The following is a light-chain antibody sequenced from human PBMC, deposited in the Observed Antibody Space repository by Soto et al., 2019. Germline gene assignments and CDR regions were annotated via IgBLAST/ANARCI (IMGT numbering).Light chain of an antibody. Sequence: EIVMTQSPATLSVSPGESATLSCRASQSIRGHLAWYQLRPGQAPRVLIYASSTRATGVPARFSGSGSGTEFTLTVSSLQSEDFAVYYCQQYNVWPGWTFGQGTKVDIK. J-gene: IGKJ1*01. CDR3: QQYNVWPGWT. V-gene: IGKV3-15*01. CDR1: QSIRGH. CDR2: ASS.